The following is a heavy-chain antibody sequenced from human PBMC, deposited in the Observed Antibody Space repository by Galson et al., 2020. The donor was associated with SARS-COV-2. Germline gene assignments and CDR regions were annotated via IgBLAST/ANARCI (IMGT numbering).Heavy chain of an antibody. V-gene: IGHV3-11*01. CDR3: ARESWGSLDP. D-gene: IGHD3-16*01. CDR2: IKNRGDTI. CDR1: AFTFSDAH. Sequence: SCAASAFTFSDAHMTWIRQAPGKGLEWISYIKNRGDTIYYADSVKGRFTISRDNTKNLLYLQMNSLRVEDTAMYYCARESWGSLDPWGQGPLVTVST. J-gene: IGHJ5*02.